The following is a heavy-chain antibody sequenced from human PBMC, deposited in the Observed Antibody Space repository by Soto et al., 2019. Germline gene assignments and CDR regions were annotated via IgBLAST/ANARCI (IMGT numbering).Heavy chain of an antibody. J-gene: IGHJ4*02. CDR2: MNPNSGNT. D-gene: IGHD4-17*01. CDR1: GYSFTTYG. V-gene: IGHV1-8*01. Sequence: ASVKVSCKASGYSFTTYGISWVRQATGQGLEWMGWMNPNSGNTGYAQKFQGRVTMTRNTSISTAYMELSSLRSEDTAVYYCARTLYGDNVDYWGQGTLVTVSS. CDR3: ARTLYGDNVDY.